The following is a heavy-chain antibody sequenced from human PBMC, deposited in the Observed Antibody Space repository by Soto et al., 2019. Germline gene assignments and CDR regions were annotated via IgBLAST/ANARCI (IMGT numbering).Heavy chain of an antibody. V-gene: IGHV3-11*06. J-gene: IGHJ3*02. D-gene: IGHD2-15*01. CDR3: ARALGGKLRAFDI. CDR1: GFTFSDYY. Sequence: GGSLRLSCAASGFTFSDYYMSWIRQAPGKGLEWVSYISSSSSYTNYADSVKGRFTISRDNAKNSLYLQMNSLRAEDTAVYYCARALGGKLRAFDIWGQGTMVTVSS. CDR2: ISSSSSYT.